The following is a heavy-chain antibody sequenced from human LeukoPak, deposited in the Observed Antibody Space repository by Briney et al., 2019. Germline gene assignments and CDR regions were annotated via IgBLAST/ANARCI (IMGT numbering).Heavy chain of an antibody. CDR2: IYYSGST. CDR1: GGSISSSSYY. V-gene: IGHV4-39*07. D-gene: IGHD6-13*01. Sequence: SETLSLTCTVSGGSISSSSYYWGWIRQPPGKGLEWIGSIYYSGSTYYNPSLKSRVTISVDTSKNQFSLKLSSVTAADTAVYYCARDRRLLYSSSWYVGYMDVWGKGTTVTVSS. J-gene: IGHJ6*03. CDR3: ARDRRLLYSSSWYVGYMDV.